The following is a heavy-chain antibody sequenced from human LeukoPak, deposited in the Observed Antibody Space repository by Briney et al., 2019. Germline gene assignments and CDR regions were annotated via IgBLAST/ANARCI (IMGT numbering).Heavy chain of an antibody. J-gene: IGHJ4*02. CDR2: ISNSGSTQ. CDR1: GFTFSDYE. V-gene: IGHV3-48*03. CDR3: VRGGYYSDC. D-gene: IGHD5-12*01. Sequence: GGSLRLSCAASGFTFSDYEMNWIRQAPGKGLEWISYISNSGSTQYYADSVKGRFTISRDNAKNSLSLQMNSLGAEDTAVYFCVRGGYYSDCWGQGILVTVSS.